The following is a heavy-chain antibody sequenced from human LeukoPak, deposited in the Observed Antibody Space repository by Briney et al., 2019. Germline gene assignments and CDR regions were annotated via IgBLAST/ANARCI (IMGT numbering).Heavy chain of an antibody. Sequence: GGSLRLSCAASGFTFSSYAMSWVRQAPGKGLEWVSAISGSGGSTYYADSVKGRFTISRDNSKNTLCLQMNSLRAEDTAVYYCAKGDITFGGVIVRPDFDYWGQGTLVTVSS. CDR1: GFTFSSYA. J-gene: IGHJ4*02. CDR3: AKGDITFGGVIVRPDFDY. CDR2: ISGSGGST. V-gene: IGHV3-23*01. D-gene: IGHD3-16*02.